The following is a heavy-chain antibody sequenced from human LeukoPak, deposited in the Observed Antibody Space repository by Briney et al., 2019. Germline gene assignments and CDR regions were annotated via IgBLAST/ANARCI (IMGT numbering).Heavy chain of an antibody. CDR3: ARGAYCNGGSCDSSYYYYYMDV. D-gene: IGHD2-15*01. J-gene: IGHJ6*03. CDR2: INHSGST. Sequence: SETLSLTCAVYGGYFSGYYWSWIRQPPGKGLEWIGEINHSGSTNYNPSLKSRVTISVDTSKNQFSLKLSSVTAADTAVYYCARGAYCNGGSCDSSYYYYYMDVWGKGTTVTVSS. V-gene: IGHV4-34*01. CDR1: GGYFSGYY.